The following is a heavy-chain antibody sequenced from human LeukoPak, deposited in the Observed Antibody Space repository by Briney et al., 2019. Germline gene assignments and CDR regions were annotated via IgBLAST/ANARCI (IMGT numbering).Heavy chain of an antibody. CDR2: IRYDGSNK. CDR3: ARAKVYDNSGGDVFDI. J-gene: IGHJ3*02. V-gene: IGHV3-30*02. D-gene: IGHD3-22*01. CDR1: GFTFSSYG. Sequence: PGGSLRLSCAASGFTFSSYGMHWVRQAPGKGLEWVAFIRYDGSNKYYADSVKGRFTISRDNSKNTLYLQMNSLRAEDHAVYYCARAKVYDNSGGDVFDIWGQGTMVTVSS.